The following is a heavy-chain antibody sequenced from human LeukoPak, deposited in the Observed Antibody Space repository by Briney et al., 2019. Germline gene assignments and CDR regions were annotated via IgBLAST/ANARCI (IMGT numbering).Heavy chain of an antibody. J-gene: IGHJ3*02. CDR1: GGSFSGYY. CDR2: INHSGST. D-gene: IGHD3-22*01. Sequence: SETLSLTCAVYGGSFSGYYWSWIRQPPGKGLEWIGEINHSGSTNYNPSLKSRVTISVDTSKNQFSLKLSSVTAADTAVYYCARCLGGYPGSYAFDIWGQGTMVTVSS. CDR3: ARCLGGYPGSYAFDI. V-gene: IGHV4-34*01.